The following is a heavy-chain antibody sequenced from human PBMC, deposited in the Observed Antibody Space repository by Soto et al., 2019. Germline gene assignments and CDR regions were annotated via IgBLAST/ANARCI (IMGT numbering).Heavy chain of an antibody. CDR3: AKVAEVSWFGELHYMDV. CDR1: GFTFSSYA. CDR2: ISAGDGSA. V-gene: IGHV3-23*01. Sequence: EVQLLESGGGLVQPGGSLRLSCAASGFTFSSYAMSWVRQAPGKGLEWVSVISAGDGSAFYADSVKGRFTISRDNSKNTLFLQLNSLRAEDTAVYYCAKVAEVSWFGELHYMDVWGKGTTVTVSS. D-gene: IGHD3-10*01. J-gene: IGHJ6*03.